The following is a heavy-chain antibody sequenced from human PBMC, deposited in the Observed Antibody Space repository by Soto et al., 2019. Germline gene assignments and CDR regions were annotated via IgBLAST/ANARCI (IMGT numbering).Heavy chain of an antibody. CDR1: GFTFSSYS. D-gene: IGHD3-22*01. V-gene: IGHV3-21*01. CDR2: ISSSSSYI. J-gene: IGHJ4*02. CDR3: ARDPSDYYDSSGYSKGPFDY. Sequence: TGGSLRLSCAASGFTFSSYSMNWVRQAPGKGLEWVSSISSSSSYIYYADSVKGRFTISRDNAKNSLYLQMNSLRAEDTAVYYCARDPSDYYDSSGYSKGPFDYWGQGTLVTVSS.